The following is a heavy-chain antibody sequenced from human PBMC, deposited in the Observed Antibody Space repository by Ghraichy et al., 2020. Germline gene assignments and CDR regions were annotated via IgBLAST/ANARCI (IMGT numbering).Heavy chain of an antibody. CDR2: INPSGGST. CDR3: ASSPLAHWYFDL. D-gene: IGHD6-13*01. V-gene: IGHV1-46*01. CDR1: GYTFTSYY. J-gene: IGHJ2*01. Sequence: ASVKVSCKASGYTFTSYYMHWVRQAPGQGLEWMGIINPSGGSTSYAQKFQGRVTMTRDTSTSTVYMELSSLRSEDTAVYYCASSPLAHWYFDLWGRGTLVTVSS.